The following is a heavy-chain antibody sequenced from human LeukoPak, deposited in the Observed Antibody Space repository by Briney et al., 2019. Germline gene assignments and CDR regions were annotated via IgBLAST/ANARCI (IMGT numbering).Heavy chain of an antibody. J-gene: IGHJ1*01. CDR1: GFTVSSNY. CDR3: ASGYCSGGSCRAEYFQH. Sequence: PGGSLRLSCAASGFTVSSNYMSWVRQAPGKGLEWVSVIYSGGSTYYADSVKGRFTISRDNSKNTLYLQMNSLRAEDTAVYYCASGYCSGGSCRAEYFQHWGQGTLVTVSS. CDR2: IYSGGST. V-gene: IGHV3-53*01. D-gene: IGHD2-15*01.